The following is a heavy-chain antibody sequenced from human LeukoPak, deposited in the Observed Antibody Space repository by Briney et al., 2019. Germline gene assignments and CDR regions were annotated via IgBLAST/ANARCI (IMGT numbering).Heavy chain of an antibody. D-gene: IGHD5-18*01. Sequence: SETLSLTCTVSGASISSGRNYWGWIRQSPGKGLEWIASIYSSGNTYYNPSLQSRVSVSVDTSKNQFSVRLSSLTAADTAVYYCARHLSGTTMVHYFDHWGQGTVVTVSS. V-gene: IGHV4-39*01. J-gene: IGHJ4*02. CDR3: ARHLSGTTMVHYFDH. CDR2: IYSSGNT. CDR1: GASISSGRNY.